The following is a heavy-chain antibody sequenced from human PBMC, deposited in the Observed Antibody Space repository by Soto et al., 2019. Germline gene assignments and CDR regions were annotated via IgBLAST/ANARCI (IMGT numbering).Heavy chain of an antibody. CDR1: GGTFSSYT. J-gene: IGHJ4*02. D-gene: IGHD2-21*01. V-gene: IGHV1-69*02. Sequence: QVQLVQSGAAVKKPGSSVKVSCKASGGTFSSYTISWVRQAPGQGLEWMGRIIPILGITNYAQKFQGTATITADKSTCTAYMELRSPRSEDTAVYYWASQSPHRGSVFLFDYWGQGTLVTVSS. CDR3: ASQSPHRGSVFLFDY. CDR2: IIPILGIT.